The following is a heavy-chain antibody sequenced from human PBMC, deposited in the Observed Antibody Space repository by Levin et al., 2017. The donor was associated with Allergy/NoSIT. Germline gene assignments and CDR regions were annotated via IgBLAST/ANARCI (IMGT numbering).Heavy chain of an antibody. J-gene: IGHJ6*02. V-gene: IGHV3-30*04. CDR3: ARENKPLWYDILTGYYTSYYYGMDV. CDR1: GFTFSSYA. D-gene: IGHD3-9*01. Sequence: GESLKISCAASGFTFSSYAMHWVRQAPGKGLEWVAVISYDGSNKYYADSVKGRFTISRDNSKNTLYLQMNSLRAEDTAVYYCARENKPLWYDILTGYYTSYYYGMDVWGQGTTVTVSS. CDR2: ISYDGSNK.